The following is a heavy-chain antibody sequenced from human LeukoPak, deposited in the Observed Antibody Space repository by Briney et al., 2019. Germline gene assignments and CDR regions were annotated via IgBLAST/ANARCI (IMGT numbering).Heavy chain of an antibody. V-gene: IGHV1-8*01. D-gene: IGHD1-14*01. Sequence: AAVTVSCKASGYTFTSYDINWVRQATGQGRDGMGWRNPNRCKTDYAQKFQDRVTMNRNTSIRTAYMELRSLRSEDTAVYYCATGTEEPYYYYYYTDVWGKGSTVTVS. J-gene: IGHJ6*03. CDR2: RNPNRCKT. CDR3: ATGTEEPYYYYYYTDV. CDR1: GYTFTSYD.